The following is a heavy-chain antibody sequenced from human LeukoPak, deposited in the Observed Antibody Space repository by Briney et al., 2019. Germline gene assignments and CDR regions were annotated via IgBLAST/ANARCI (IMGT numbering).Heavy chain of an antibody. D-gene: IGHD2/OR15-2a*01. V-gene: IGHV1-2*02. CDR3: ARDREGYRNYYFPWAA. Sequence: ASVKVSCKASGYTFTAYYMHWVRQAPGQGLEWMGWINPNSGGTNYAQKFQGRVTMTRDTSISTAYMELSGLISDDTAVYYCARDREGYRNYYFPWAAWGKGTRV. CDR1: GYTFTAYY. J-gene: IGHJ6*03. CDR2: INPNSGGT.